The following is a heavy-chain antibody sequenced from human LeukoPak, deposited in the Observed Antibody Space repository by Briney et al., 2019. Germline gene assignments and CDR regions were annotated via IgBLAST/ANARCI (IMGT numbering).Heavy chain of an antibody. Sequence: KPSETLSLTCTVSGGSISSYYWSWIRQPPGKGLEWIGYIYYSGSTNYNPSLKSRVTISVDTSKNQFSLKLSSVTAADTAVYYCARGMAVAGTYPLDYWGQGTLVTVSS. CDR1: GGSISSYY. J-gene: IGHJ4*02. CDR2: IYYSGST. V-gene: IGHV4-59*01. D-gene: IGHD6-19*01. CDR3: ARGMAVAGTYPLDY.